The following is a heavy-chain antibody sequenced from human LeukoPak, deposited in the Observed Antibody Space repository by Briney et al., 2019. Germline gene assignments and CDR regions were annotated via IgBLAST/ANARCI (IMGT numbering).Heavy chain of an antibody. J-gene: IGHJ4*02. V-gene: IGHV3-74*01. CDR3: ARDWGIYRYSGSYGY. CDR1: GFTFSSYW. Sequence: GGSLRLSCAASGFTFSSYWMHWVRQAPGKGLVWVSRINSDGSSTSYADSVKGRFTISRDNAKNTLYLQMNSLRAEDTAVYYCARDWGIYRYSGSYGYWGQGTLVTVSS. D-gene: IGHD1-26*01. CDR2: INSDGSST.